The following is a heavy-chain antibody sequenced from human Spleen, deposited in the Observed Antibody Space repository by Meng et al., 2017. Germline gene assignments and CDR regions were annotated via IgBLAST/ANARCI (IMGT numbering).Heavy chain of an antibody. V-gene: IGHV3-30*04. CDR1: GFTLSTYS. CDR2: ISYDGSNK. Sequence: GGSLRLSCAVSGFTLSTYSMHWVRQAPGKGLEWVAVISYDGSNKYYADSVKGRFTISRDNSKNTLYLQRNSLRAEDTAVYYCAREEGHIAVAGFDYWGQGTLVTVSS. J-gene: IGHJ4*02. CDR3: AREEGHIAVAGFDY. D-gene: IGHD6-19*01.